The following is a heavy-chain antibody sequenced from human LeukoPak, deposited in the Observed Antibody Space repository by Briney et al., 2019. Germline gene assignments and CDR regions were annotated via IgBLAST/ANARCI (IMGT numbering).Heavy chain of an antibody. Sequence: PSQTLSLTCTVSGGSISSGGYYWSWIRQPPGKGLEWIGYIYHSGSTYYNPSLKSRVTISVDTSKNQFSLKLSSVTAADTAVYYCARMTTVTTGAFDIWGQGTMVTVSS. V-gene: IGHV4-30-2*01. CDR3: ARMTTVTTGAFDI. J-gene: IGHJ3*02. CDR2: IYHSGST. D-gene: IGHD4-17*01. CDR1: GGSISSGGYY.